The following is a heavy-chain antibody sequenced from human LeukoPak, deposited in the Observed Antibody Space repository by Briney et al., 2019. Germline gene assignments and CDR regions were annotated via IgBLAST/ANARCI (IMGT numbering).Heavy chain of an antibody. Sequence: PGGSLRLSCEASGFAFNIYTMNWVRQAPGKGLEWVSIINYNGGYTYYADSVKGRFTISRDNSKNTVYLQMNSLRPEDTATYYCAKDGRCPDSECGTQIAVAGYVDYWGQGALVTVSS. J-gene: IGHJ4*02. V-gene: IGHV3-23*01. CDR1: GFAFNIYT. CDR3: AKDGRCPDSECGTQIAVAGYVDY. D-gene: IGHD6-19*01. CDR2: INYNGGYT.